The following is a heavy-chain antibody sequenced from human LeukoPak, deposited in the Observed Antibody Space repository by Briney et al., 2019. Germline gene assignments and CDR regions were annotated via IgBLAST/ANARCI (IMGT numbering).Heavy chain of an antibody. Sequence: SETLSLACAVYGGSFSGYYWSWIRQPPGKGLEWLGEINHSGSTNYNPSLKSRVTISVDTSKNQFSLKLSSVTAADTAVYYCARVGYYDSSGYYYGYFHYWGQGTLVTVSS. D-gene: IGHD3-22*01. CDR1: GGSFSGYY. V-gene: IGHV4-34*01. CDR2: INHSGST. CDR3: ARVGYYDSSGYYYGYFHY. J-gene: IGHJ4*02.